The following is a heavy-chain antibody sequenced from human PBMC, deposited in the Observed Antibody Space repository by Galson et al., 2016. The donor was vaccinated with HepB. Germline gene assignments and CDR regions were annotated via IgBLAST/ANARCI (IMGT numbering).Heavy chain of an antibody. Sequence: SLRLSCAASGFTFNDYDMDWVRQAPGEGLEWVGRSKSKAYSYTTEYAASVKGRFTISRDDSRNSLYLQMNSLKTEDTAVYYCARLMTRRTGPETDYWGRGTLVTVSS. CDR1: GFTFNDYD. CDR3: ARLMTRRTGPETDY. V-gene: IGHV3-72*01. CDR2: SKSKAYSYTT. J-gene: IGHJ4*02. D-gene: IGHD1-14*01.